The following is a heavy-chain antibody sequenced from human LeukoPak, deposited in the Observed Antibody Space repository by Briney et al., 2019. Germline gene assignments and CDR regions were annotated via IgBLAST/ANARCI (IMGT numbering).Heavy chain of an antibody. J-gene: IGHJ6*02. D-gene: IGHD3-22*01. V-gene: IGHV4-61*02. CDR1: GGSISSGSYY. CDR2: IYTSGST. Sequence: PSETLSLTCTVSGGSISSGSYYWSWIRQPAGKGLEWIGRIYTSGSTNYNPSLKSRVTISVDTSKNQSSLKLSSVTAADTAVYYCAREGYYYDSSGYYPSSSYYYYYGMDVWGQGTTVTVSS. CDR3: AREGYYYDSSGYYPSSSYYYYYGMDV.